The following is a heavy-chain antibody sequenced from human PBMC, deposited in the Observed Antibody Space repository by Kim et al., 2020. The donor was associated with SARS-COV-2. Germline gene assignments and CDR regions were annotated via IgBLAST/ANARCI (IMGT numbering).Heavy chain of an antibody. V-gene: IGHV4-34*01. CDR3: ARGRGYSSSWSSYFDY. Sequence: LKSRVTITVDTSKNHFSLKLSSVTAADTAVYYCARGRGYSSSWSSYFDYWGQGTLVTVSS. D-gene: IGHD6-13*01. J-gene: IGHJ4*02.